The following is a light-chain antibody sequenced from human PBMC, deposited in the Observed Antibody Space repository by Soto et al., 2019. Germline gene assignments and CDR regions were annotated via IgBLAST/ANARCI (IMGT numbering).Light chain of an antibody. CDR1: SSNIGAGYD. CDR2: GNS. CDR3: QSYDNRLTGCVV. Sequence: QSVLTQPPSVSGAPGQRVTISCTGSSSNIGAGYDVHWYQQLPGAAPKLLIYGNSNRPSGVPDRFSGSKSGTSASLAITGLQAEDEADYYCQSYDNRLTGCVVFGGGTQLTVL. J-gene: IGLJ2*01. V-gene: IGLV1-40*01.